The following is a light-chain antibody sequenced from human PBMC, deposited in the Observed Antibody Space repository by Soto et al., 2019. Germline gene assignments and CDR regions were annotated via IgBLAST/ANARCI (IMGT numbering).Light chain of an antibody. CDR2: DAS. J-gene: IGKJ4*01. Sequence: EIVLTQSPATLSLSPGERATLSCRASQSVSSYLAWYQQTPGQAPRLLIYDASNRATGIPARFSGSGSGTDFTLTISSLEPEDCAVYYCQQRSNWPTFGGGTKVEIK. CDR1: QSVSSY. V-gene: IGKV3-11*01. CDR3: QQRSNWPT.